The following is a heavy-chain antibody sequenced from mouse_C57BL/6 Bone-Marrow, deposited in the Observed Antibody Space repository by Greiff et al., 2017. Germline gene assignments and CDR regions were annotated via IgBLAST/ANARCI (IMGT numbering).Heavy chain of an antibody. CDR1: GYTFTNYG. CDR2: INPGGGYT. J-gene: IGHJ4*01. V-gene: IGHV1-63*01. CDR3: SSVARERYAMAY. D-gene: IGHD3-1*01. Sequence: VQLQQSGAELVRPGTSLKMSCTASGYTFTNYGIGWARQTPGHGLEWIGDINPGGGYTYYNEKLKGKVTLTADKSTSTAYMQFSSLTSEDSAIYYCSSVARERYAMAYWGQGTSVTVSS.